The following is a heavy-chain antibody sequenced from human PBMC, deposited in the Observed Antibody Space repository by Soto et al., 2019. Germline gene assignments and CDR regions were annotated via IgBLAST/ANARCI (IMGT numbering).Heavy chain of an antibody. CDR3: ARLRRDFWSGYYAETNYYYGMDV. J-gene: IGHJ6*02. V-gene: IGHV3-7*03. Sequence: LRLSCAASGFTFSSYWMSLVRQAPGKGLEWVANIKQDGSEKYYVDSVKGRFTISRDNAKNSLYLQMNSLRAEDTAVYYCARLRRDFWSGYYAETNYYYGMDVWGQGTTVTVSS. CDR2: IKQDGSEK. D-gene: IGHD3-3*01. CDR1: GFTFSSYW.